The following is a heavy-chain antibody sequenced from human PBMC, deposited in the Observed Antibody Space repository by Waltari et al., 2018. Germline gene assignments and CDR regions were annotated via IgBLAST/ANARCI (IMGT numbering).Heavy chain of an antibody. CDR1: GFTFSNYW. CDR2: ANSDGSSP. V-gene: IGHV3-74*01. J-gene: IGHJ4*02. D-gene: IGHD7-27*01. CDR3: ARDTPGDGIDY. Sequence: EVQLVESGGGLVKPGGSLRLSCAASGFTFSNYWMHWVRQVPGKGLIWVSHANSDGSSPTYADSVKGRFTISRDNAKNTLYLQMNSLRAEDTAIYYCARDTPGDGIDYWGQGILVTVSS.